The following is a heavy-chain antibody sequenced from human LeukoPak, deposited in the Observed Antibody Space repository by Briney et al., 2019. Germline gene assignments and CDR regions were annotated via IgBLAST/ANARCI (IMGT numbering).Heavy chain of an antibody. J-gene: IGHJ4*02. V-gene: IGHV1-18*04. CDR3: ARDPHITMVRGEFDY. CDR2: ISGYNGKT. Sequence: ASVKVSCKASGYTFTSYGISWVRQAPGQGLEWMGWISGYNGKTDYAQRLHGSVTMPTDTSTSAAYMELRSLRSDDTAVYYCARDPHITMVRGEFDYWGQGTLVTVSS. CDR1: GYTFTSYG. D-gene: IGHD3-10*01.